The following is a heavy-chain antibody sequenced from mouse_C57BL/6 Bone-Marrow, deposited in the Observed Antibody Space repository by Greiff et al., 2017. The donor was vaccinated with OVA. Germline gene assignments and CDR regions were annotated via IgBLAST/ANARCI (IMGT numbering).Heavy chain of an antibody. J-gene: IGHJ4*01. CDR1: GFSLTSYG. D-gene: IGHD2-4*01. Sequence: QVQLQQSGPGLVQPSQSLSITCTVSGFSLTSYGVHWVRQSPGKGLEWLGVIWSGGSTDYNAAFISRLSISKDNSKSQVFFKMNSLQADDTAIYYCARKLSTTGYYYAMDYWGQGTSVTVSS. CDR2: IWSGGST. V-gene: IGHV2-2*01. CDR3: ARKLSTTGYYYAMDY.